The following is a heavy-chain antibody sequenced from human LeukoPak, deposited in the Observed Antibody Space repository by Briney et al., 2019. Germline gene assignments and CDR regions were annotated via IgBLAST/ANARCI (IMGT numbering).Heavy chain of an antibody. Sequence: GGSLRLSCTASGFTVSSNYMSWVRQAPGKGLKWVSVIYSGGSTYYADSVKGRFTISRDNSKNTLYLQMTSLRAEDTAVYYCARLDMDYYDSSGYGFDYWSQGTLVTVSS. CDR3: ARLDMDYYDSSGYGFDY. J-gene: IGHJ4*02. CDR1: GFTVSSNY. CDR2: IYSGGST. V-gene: IGHV3-53*01. D-gene: IGHD3-22*01.